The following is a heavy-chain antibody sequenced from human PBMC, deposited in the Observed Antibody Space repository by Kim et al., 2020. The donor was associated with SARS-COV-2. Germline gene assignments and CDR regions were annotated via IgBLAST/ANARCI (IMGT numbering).Heavy chain of an antibody. D-gene: IGHD3-16*01. J-gene: IGHJ5*01. Sequence: SETLSLTCTVSGGSISSYYWSWIRQPPGKGLEWIGYIYYSGSTNYNPSLKSRVTISVDTSKNQFSLKLSSVTAADTAVYYCARGGAYDYIWGSSPVDSWG. CDR3: ARGGAYDYIWGSSPVDS. V-gene: IGHV4-59*13. CDR2: IYYSGST. CDR1: GGSISSYY.